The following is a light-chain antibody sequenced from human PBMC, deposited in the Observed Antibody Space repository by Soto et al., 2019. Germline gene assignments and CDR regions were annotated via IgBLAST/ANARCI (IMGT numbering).Light chain of an antibody. CDR3: SLYAGSNNLV. Sequence: QSALTQPPSASGSPGQSVTISCTGTSSDVGGYNYVSWYQQHPGKATKLMIYEVSKRPSGVPDRFSGSKSGNTASLTVSGLQAEDEADYYCSLYAGSNNLVFGGGTKVTVL. CDR1: SSDVGGYNY. CDR2: EVS. V-gene: IGLV2-8*01. J-gene: IGLJ2*01.